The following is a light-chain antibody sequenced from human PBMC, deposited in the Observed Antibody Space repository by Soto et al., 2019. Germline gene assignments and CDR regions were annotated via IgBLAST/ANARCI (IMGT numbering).Light chain of an antibody. J-gene: IGKJ2*01. CDR2: DAS. Sequence: EIVLTQSPATLSLSPGERATLSCRASQSVSSYLAWYQQKPSQAPRLLIYDASSRATGIPARFSGSGSATDFTLTISSLEPEDFAFYYCQQRGNWPPSCGQGIKLEIK. V-gene: IGKV3-11*01. CDR3: QQRGNWPPS. CDR1: QSVSSY.